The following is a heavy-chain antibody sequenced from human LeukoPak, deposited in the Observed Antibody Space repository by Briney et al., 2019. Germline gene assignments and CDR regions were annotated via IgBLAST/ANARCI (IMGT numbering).Heavy chain of an antibody. CDR2: ISTSSSYI. Sequence: SGGSLRLSCAASGFTFSSYSMYWVRQAPGKGLEWVSFISTSSSYIYYADSVKGRITISRDNAKKLLYLQMNSLRAEDTAVYYCARGAEGIAASDSNFDYWGQGTLVSVSS. CDR3: ARGAEGIAASDSNFDY. V-gene: IGHV3-21*01. CDR1: GFTFSSYS. D-gene: IGHD6-13*01. J-gene: IGHJ4*02.